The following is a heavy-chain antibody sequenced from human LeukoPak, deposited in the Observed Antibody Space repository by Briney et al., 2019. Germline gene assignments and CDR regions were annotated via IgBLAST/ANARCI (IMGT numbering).Heavy chain of an antibody. CDR2: IWYDGSNK. J-gene: IGHJ3*02. CDR3: ASGDTTGYSGDAFNI. D-gene: IGHD3-22*01. CDR1: GFTFSRYG. Sequence: PARSLRLSCVASGFTFSRYGMHWVRQAPGKGLEWVAIIWYDGSNKYYAESVKGRFTISRDTSKNTLYLQMDSLRAEDTAVYYCASGDTTGYSGDAFNIWGQGTMVTVSA. V-gene: IGHV3-33*03.